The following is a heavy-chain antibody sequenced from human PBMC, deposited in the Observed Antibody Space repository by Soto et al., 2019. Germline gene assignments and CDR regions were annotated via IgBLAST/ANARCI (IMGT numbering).Heavy chain of an antibody. J-gene: IGHJ5*02. CDR3: ARDGGPWLNWFDP. Sequence: GGSLRLSCAASGFTFSSYSMNWVRQAPGKGLEWVSYISSSSSTIYYADSVKGRFTISRDNAKNSLYLQMNSLRAEDTAVYYCARDGGPWLNWFDPWGQGTLVTVSS. V-gene: IGHV3-48*01. D-gene: IGHD2-15*01. CDR2: ISSSSSTI. CDR1: GFTFSSYS.